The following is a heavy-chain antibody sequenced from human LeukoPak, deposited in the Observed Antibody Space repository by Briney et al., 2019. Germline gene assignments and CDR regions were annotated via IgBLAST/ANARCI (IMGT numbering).Heavy chain of an antibody. CDR3: ASASPTPYYYYMDV. CDR1: GFTFSSYA. J-gene: IGHJ6*03. CDR2: ISYDGSNK. Sequence: GGSLRLSCAASGFTFSSYAMHWVRQAPGKGLEWVAVISYDGSNKYYADPVKGRFTISRDNSKNTLYLQMNSLRAEDTAVYYCASASPTPYYYYMDVWGKGTTVTVSS. V-gene: IGHV3-30*01.